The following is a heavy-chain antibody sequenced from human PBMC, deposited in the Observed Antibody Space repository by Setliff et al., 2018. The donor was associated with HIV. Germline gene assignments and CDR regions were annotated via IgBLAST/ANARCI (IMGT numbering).Heavy chain of an antibody. CDR2: INHSGST. V-gene: IGHV4-34*01. J-gene: IGHJ5*02. Sequence: SETLSLTCAVYGGSFSGYYWSWIRQPPGKGLEWIGEINHSGSTNYNPSLKSRVTISVDTSKNQFSLKLSSVTAADTAVYYCARGRLSPKFDPWGQGTLVTVSS. CDR3: ARGRLSPKFDP. CDR1: GGSFSGYY.